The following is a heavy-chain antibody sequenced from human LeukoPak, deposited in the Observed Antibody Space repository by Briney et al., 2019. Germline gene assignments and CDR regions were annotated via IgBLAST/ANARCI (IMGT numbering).Heavy chain of an antibody. D-gene: IGHD3-10*01. Sequence: LPGGSLRLSCAASGFTFSSYWMHWVRQAPGKGLVWVSRINSDGSSTSYADSVKGRFTISRDNAKNTLYLQMNSLRAEDTAVYYCARESAWGFGELLNSFDYWGQGTLVTVSS. V-gene: IGHV3-74*01. CDR3: ARESAWGFGELLNSFDY. J-gene: IGHJ4*02. CDR2: INSDGSST. CDR1: GFTFSSYW.